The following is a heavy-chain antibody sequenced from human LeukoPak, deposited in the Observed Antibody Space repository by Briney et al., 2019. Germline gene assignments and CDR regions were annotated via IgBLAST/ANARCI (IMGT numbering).Heavy chain of an antibody. CDR3: TRDLPSPQYNWFDP. D-gene: IGHD2-2*01. V-gene: IGHV4-4*07. J-gene: IGHJ5*02. CDR1: GDPISRYY. CDR2: IYISGIN. Sequence: SDTLALPCTVSGDPISRYYWIWIRQPAGKGLVRIGRIYISGINDYNPSVKSRVTMSLDKAKNQCSLKLSSVTAADTAVYYCTRDLPSPQYNWFDPWGQGTLVTVSS.